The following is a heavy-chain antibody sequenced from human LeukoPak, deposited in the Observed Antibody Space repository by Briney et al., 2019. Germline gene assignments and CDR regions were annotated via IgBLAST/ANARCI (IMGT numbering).Heavy chain of an antibody. CDR1: GYTFTGYY. CDR3: AREFPRTSGFDY. J-gene: IGHJ4*02. CDR2: IYPNSGGT. V-gene: IGHV1-2*02. D-gene: IGHD1-26*01. Sequence: GASVKVSCKASGYTFTGYYMHWVRQAPGQGLEWMGWIYPNSGGTGYAQNFQGRVTMTWVTSITTAYMELNRLTSDDTAVYYCAREFPRTSGFDYWGQGSLVTVSS.